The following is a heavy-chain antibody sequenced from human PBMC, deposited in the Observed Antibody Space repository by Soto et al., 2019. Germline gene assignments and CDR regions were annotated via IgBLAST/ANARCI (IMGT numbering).Heavy chain of an antibody. CDR1: GFTFSSYA. Sequence: EVQLLESGGGLVQPGGSLRLSCAASGFTFSSYAMSWVRQAPGKGLEWVSAISGSGGSTYYADSVKGRFTISRDNSKNTLYLQMNSLRAEDTAVYYCASKRRPLYDILTGYYRGAFDLWGQGTMVTVSS. J-gene: IGHJ3*01. D-gene: IGHD3-9*01. CDR2: ISGSGGST. V-gene: IGHV3-23*01. CDR3: ASKRRPLYDILTGYYRGAFDL.